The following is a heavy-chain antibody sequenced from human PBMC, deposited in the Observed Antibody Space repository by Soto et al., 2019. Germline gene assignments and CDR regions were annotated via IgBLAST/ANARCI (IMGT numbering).Heavy chain of an antibody. V-gene: IGHV1-24*01. D-gene: IGHD3-9*01. CDR1: GYTLTELS. CDR3: ATERKYYDILTGYYGGNGMDV. Sequence: ASVKVSCKVSGYTLTELSMHWVRQAPGKGLEWMGGFDPEDGETIYAQKFQGRVTMTEDTSTDTAYMELSSLRSEDTAVYYCATERKYYDILTGYYGGNGMDVWGQGTTVTVSS. J-gene: IGHJ6*02. CDR2: FDPEDGET.